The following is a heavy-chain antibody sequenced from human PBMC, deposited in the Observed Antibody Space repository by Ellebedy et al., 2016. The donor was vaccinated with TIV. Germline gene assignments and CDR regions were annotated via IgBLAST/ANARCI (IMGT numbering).Heavy chain of an antibody. CDR3: AKDPGYESADPDAFER. V-gene: IGHV3-30*18. J-gene: IGHJ3*02. Sequence: GGSLRLXXTASGFTFSSYGMHWVRQAPGKGLEWVAVILYDGSEKHYVDSVKGRFTISRDNSTNTLSLQMDSLRPEDTAAYYCAKDPGYESADPDAFERWGQGTMVTVSS. D-gene: IGHD6-13*01. CDR1: GFTFSSYG. CDR2: ILYDGSEK.